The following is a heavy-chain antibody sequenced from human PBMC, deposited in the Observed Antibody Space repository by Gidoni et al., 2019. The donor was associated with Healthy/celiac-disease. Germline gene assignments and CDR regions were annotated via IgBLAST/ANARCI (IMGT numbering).Heavy chain of an antibody. CDR2: ISGSGGST. D-gene: IGHD5-12*01. CDR1: GFTFSCDA. Sequence: EVQLLESGGGVLLPGGSLSLSCAFSGFTFSCDAVTCVRQPPGKGLEWVCAISGSGGSTYYTDSVKGRFTISRDNSKNTLYLQMNSLRAEDTAVYYCAKIHPMATINGYFDYWGQGTLVTVSS. V-gene: IGHV3-23*01. CDR3: AKIHPMATINGYFDY. J-gene: IGHJ4*02.